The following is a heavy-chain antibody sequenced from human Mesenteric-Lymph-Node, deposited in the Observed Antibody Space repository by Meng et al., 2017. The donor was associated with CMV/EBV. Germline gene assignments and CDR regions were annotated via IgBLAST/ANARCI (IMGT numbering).Heavy chain of an antibody. CDR3: ARGSSYDILTGYFDY. J-gene: IGHJ4*02. CDR2: IHHSGSA. Sequence: VQVHQWGAGLLKASEALSVTFAVYGGSFSGYYWNWIRQSPEKGLEWIGEIHHSGSATYNPSFTSRIIISVDTSTNQISLNMSSVTAADTAVYYCARGSSYDILTGYFDYWGQGALVTVSS. D-gene: IGHD3-9*01. CDR1: GGSFSGYY. V-gene: IGHV4-34*01.